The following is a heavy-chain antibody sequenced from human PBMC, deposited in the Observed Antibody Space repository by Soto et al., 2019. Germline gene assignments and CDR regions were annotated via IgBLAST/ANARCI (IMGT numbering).Heavy chain of an antibody. J-gene: IGHJ4*02. CDR1: GGSVSRDSYY. Sequence: QGQLQESGPGLVKPSETRSLTCTVSGGSVSRDSYYWSGIRQPPGKGLEWIGYIYYTGSTNYNSSLKSRVIMSVDTSRNQFSLKLYSVTAADTAVYYCARDVRGDGCSPDFWGQGTLVTVSS. CDR2: IYYTGST. CDR3: ARDVRGDGCSPDF. V-gene: IGHV4-61*01. D-gene: IGHD2-21*01.